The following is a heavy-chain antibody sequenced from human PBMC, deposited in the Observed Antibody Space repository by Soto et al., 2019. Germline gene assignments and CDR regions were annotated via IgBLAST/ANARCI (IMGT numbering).Heavy chain of an antibody. D-gene: IGHD6-19*01. J-gene: IGHJ6*02. Sequence: ASVKVSCKASGYTFTSYYMHWVRQAPGQGLEWMGIINPSDGSTSYAQKFQGRVTITRDTSTSTAYMELSSLRSEDTAVYYCASGGAVAGNYYYYGMDVWGQGTTVTVSS. CDR1: GYTFTSYY. CDR3: ASGGAVAGNYYYYGMDV. CDR2: INPSDGST. V-gene: IGHV1-46*01.